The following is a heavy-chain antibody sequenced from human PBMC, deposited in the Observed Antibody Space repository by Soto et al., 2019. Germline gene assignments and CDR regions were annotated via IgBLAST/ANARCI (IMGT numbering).Heavy chain of an antibody. CDR2: ISGGGNDA. CDR1: GFTFSSYA. D-gene: IGHD3-3*02. V-gene: IGHV3-23*01. CDR3: ARSLFLASTDTEPFDY. J-gene: IGHJ4*02. Sequence: EAQLLESGGGLVQPGGSLVLSCAASGFTFSSYAMSWVRQAPGKGLEWVSSISGGGNDAFYAVSVKGRFTISRDNSRNTLYLQMSSLRADDTAINYCARSLFLASTDTEPFDYWGQGALVTVSS.